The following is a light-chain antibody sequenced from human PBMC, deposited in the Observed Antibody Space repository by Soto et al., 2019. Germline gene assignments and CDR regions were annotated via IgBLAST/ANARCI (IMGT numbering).Light chain of an antibody. J-gene: IGLJ2*01. Sequence: QSALTQPPSASGSPGQSVTISCTGTSSDVGGDNYVSWYQQHPGKAPKLMIYEVSKRPSGVPDRFSGSKSGNTASLTVSGLQAEDEADYYCSSYAGSLVVFGGGTKLTVL. V-gene: IGLV2-8*01. CDR3: SSYAGSLVV. CDR2: EVS. CDR1: SSDVGGDNY.